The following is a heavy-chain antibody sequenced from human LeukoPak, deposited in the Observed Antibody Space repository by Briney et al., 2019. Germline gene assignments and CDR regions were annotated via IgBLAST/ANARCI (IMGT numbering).Heavy chain of an antibody. Sequence: GGSLRLSCAASGFTLSSYSMNWVRQAPGKGLEWVSSISSSSSYRYYADSVKGRFTISRDNAKSSLYLQMNSLRGDDTALYYCAREHWFGELGTWGQGTLVSVSS. D-gene: IGHD3-10*01. CDR1: GFTLSSYS. CDR3: AREHWFGELGT. V-gene: IGHV3-21*01. J-gene: IGHJ4*02. CDR2: ISSSSSYR.